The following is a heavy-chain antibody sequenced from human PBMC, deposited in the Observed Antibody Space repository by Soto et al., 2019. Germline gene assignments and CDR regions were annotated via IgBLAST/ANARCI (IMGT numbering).Heavy chain of an antibody. CDR3: ARTVLGPVLLADSFVDYYNHMDV. D-gene: IGHD3-16*01. J-gene: IGHJ6*03. V-gene: IGHV4-59*08. CDR1: GVSISNFY. CDR2: VYYTGST. Sequence: SETLSLTCTVSGVSISNFYCSWIRQPPGKGLEWIGYVYYTGSTSYNPSLKRRVTFSADSSRGQFSLRLNSVTAADTAVYYCARTVLGPVLLADSFVDYYNHMDVWGLVTTVSVS.